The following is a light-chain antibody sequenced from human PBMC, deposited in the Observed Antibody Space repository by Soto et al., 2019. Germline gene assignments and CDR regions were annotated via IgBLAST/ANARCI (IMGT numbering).Light chain of an antibody. CDR3: QQYDSYPLT. Sequence: DSQMNQSPSTLSASVGDRVTITCRASQSVTTWLAWYQQKPGKAPKILISKASNLQSAVPSRFSASGSGTEFTLTISSLQPDDFGTYYCQQYDSYPLTFGGGTQVEIK. CDR1: QSVTTW. V-gene: IGKV1-5*03. CDR2: KAS. J-gene: IGKJ4*01.